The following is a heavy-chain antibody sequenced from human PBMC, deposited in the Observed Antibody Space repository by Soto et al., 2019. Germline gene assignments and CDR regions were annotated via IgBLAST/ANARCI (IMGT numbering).Heavy chain of an antibody. CDR1: GFTFSSYA. J-gene: IGHJ4*02. CDR2: ISYDGSKK. V-gene: IGHV3-30-3*01. Sequence: QVQLVESGGGVVQPGRSLRLSCAASGFTFSSYAMHWVRQAPGKGLEWVAVISYDGSKKYYADSVKGRFTISRDNSKNTLYLQMNSLRDEDTAVYYCVRRDAHWGKGTLVTVSS. CDR3: VRRDAH.